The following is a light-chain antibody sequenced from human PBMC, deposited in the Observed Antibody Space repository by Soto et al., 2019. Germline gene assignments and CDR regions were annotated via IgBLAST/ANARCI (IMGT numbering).Light chain of an antibody. V-gene: IGKV1-5*01. CDR2: DAS. CDR1: QSISSW. J-gene: IGKJ1*01. Sequence: DIQINKSPSTLSASVGDRVTITCRASQSISSWLAWYQQKPGKAPKLLIYDASIRAAGIPARFSASGSGTDFTLTISDVQPEDFALYYCHQRQSWPRTFGQGTKVDI. CDR3: HQRQSWPRT.